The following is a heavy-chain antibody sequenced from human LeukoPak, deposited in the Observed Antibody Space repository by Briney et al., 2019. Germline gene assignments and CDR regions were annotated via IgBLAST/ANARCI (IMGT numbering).Heavy chain of an antibody. J-gene: IGHJ4*02. Sequence: SETLSLTCTVSGGSISSGSYYWSWLRQPAGKGLEWIGRIYTSGSTNYNPSLKSRVTISVDTSKNQFSLKLSSVTAADTAVYYCARQSGSYSYFDYWGQGTLVTVSS. D-gene: IGHD3-10*01. CDR2: IYTSGST. CDR3: ARQSGSYSYFDY. CDR1: GGSISSGSYY. V-gene: IGHV4-61*02.